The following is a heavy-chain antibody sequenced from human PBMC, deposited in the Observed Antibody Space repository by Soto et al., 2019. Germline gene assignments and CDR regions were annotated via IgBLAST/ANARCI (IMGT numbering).Heavy chain of an antibody. CDR3: AHTMAPRIFDY. CDR2: IYWDDDK. J-gene: IGHJ4*02. Sequence: QITLKESGPTLVKPTQTLTLTCTFSGFSLSTSGVGVGWIRQPPGKALEWLALIYWDDDKRYRPSLQSRLTITTDTSKNQVVLTMTNMDPVDTATYYCAHTMAPRIFDYWGQGTLVTVSS. CDR1: GFSLSTSGVG. V-gene: IGHV2-5*02.